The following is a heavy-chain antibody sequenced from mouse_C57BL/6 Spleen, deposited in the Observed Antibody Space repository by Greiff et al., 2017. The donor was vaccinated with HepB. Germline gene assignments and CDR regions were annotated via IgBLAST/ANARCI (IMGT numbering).Heavy chain of an antibody. CDR1: GYAFSSYW. Sequence: VKLQESGAELVKPGASVKISCKASGYAFSSYWMNWVKQRPGKGLEWIGQIYPGDGDTNYNGKFKGKATLTADKSSSTAYMQLSSLTSEDSAVYFCARGSYKSGFADWGQGTLVTVSA. CDR3: ARGSYKSGFAD. D-gene: IGHD2-12*01. CDR2: IYPGDGDT. V-gene: IGHV1-80*01. J-gene: IGHJ3*01.